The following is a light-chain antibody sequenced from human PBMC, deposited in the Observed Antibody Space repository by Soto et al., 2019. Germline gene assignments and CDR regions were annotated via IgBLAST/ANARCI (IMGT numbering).Light chain of an antibody. J-gene: IGKJ1*01. CDR1: QNIGSW. Sequence: DIQMTQSPSTLSASVGDRVTVTCRASQNIGSWVAWYQQKPGKAPHLLIYKSLTLEDGVPSRFGGTGSGTEFTPTTTSLQPNDGAPDYGQQYSHYSASTFGQGTKVEVK. V-gene: IGKV1-5*03. CDR2: KSL. CDR3: QQYSHYSAST.